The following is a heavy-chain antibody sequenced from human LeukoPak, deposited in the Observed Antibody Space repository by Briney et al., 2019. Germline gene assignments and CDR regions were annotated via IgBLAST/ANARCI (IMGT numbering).Heavy chain of an antibody. D-gene: IGHD1-26*01. V-gene: IGHV4-59*01. J-gene: IGHJ4*02. CDR3: AKGSYSARIDY. Sequence: KPSETLSLTCTVSGGSISSYYWSWIRQPPGKGLEWIGYIYYSGSTNYNPSLKSRVTISVDTSKNQFSLKLSSVTAADTAVYYCAKGSYSARIDYWGQGTLVTVSS. CDR2: IYYSGST. CDR1: GGSISSYY.